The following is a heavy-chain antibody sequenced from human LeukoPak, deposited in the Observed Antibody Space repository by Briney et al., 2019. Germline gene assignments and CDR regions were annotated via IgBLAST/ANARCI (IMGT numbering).Heavy chain of an antibody. CDR3: ARVRNYDILTGYPPDFDY. V-gene: IGHV1-18*01. Sequence: GASVKVSCKASGYTFTSYGISWLRQAPGQGLEWMGWISAYNGNTNYAQKLQGRVTMTTDTSTSTAYMELRSLRSDDTAVYYCARVRNYDILTGYPPDFDYWGQGTLVTVSS. J-gene: IGHJ4*02. CDR1: GYTFTSYG. D-gene: IGHD3-9*01. CDR2: ISAYNGNT.